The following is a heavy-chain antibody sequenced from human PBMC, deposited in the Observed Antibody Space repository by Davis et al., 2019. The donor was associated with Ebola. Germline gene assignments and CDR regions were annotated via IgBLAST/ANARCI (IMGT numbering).Heavy chain of an antibody. D-gene: IGHD3-9*01. CDR3: ARVSVLRYFDWLLEPPDY. V-gene: IGHV3-23*01. Sequence: PGGSLRLSCAASGLTFNNYAMTWVRQAPGKGLEWVSAISGDGTSTYCADSVKGRSTISRDNSKNTLYLQMNSLRAEDTAVYYCARVSVLRYFDWLLEPPDYWGQGTLVTVSS. CDR2: ISGDGTST. CDR1: GLTFNNYA. J-gene: IGHJ4*02.